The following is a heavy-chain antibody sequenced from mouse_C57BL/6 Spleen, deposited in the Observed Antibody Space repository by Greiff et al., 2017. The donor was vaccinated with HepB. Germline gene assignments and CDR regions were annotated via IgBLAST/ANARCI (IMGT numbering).Heavy chain of an antibody. Sequence: VQLQQSGPELVKPGASVKIPCKASGYTFTDYNMDWVKQSHGKSLEWIGDINPNNGGTIYNQKFKGKATLTVDKSSSTAYMELRSLTSEDTAVYYCARWGYYGSSYAFAYWGQGTLVTVSA. V-gene: IGHV1-18*01. D-gene: IGHD1-1*01. CDR3: ARWGYYGSSYAFAY. CDR1: GYTFTDYN. J-gene: IGHJ3*01. CDR2: INPNNGGT.